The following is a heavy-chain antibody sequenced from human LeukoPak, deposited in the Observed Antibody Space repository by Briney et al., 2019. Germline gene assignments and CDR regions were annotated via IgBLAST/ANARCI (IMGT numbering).Heavy chain of an antibody. Sequence: KSSETLSLTCTVSGGSISSSSYYWGWIRQPPGTGLEWIGSIYYSASTYYNPSLQSRVTISVDTSKNQFSLKLSSVIAADTAVYYCARQATVTTARRHRRVLDYWGQGTLVTVSS. V-gene: IGHV4-39*01. CDR2: IYYSAST. CDR1: GGSISSSSYY. J-gene: IGHJ4*02. D-gene: IGHD4-17*01. CDR3: ARQATVTTARRHRRVLDY.